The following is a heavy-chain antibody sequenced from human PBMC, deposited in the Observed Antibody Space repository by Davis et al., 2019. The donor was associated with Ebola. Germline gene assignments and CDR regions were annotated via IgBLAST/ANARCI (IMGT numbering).Heavy chain of an antibody. J-gene: IGHJ6*02. CDR2: IYHSGST. D-gene: IGHD3-3*01. V-gene: IGHV4-4*02. CDR3: ARREDYDFWSGYPPFYYYYGMDV. CDR1: GGSISSSNW. Sequence: PSETLSLTCAVSGGSISSSNWWSWVRQPPGKGLEWIGEIYHSGSTNYNPSLKSRVTISVDKSKNQFSLKLSSVTAADTAVYYCARREDYDFWSGYPPFYYYYGMDVWGQGTTVTVSS.